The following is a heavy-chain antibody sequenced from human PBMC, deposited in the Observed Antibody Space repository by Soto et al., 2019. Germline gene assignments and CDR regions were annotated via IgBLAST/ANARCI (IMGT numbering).Heavy chain of an antibody. Sequence: PGGSLRLSCAASGFSFSSYAMSWVRQAPGKGLEWVSAISGSGGSTYYADSVKGRFTISRDNSKNTLYLQMNSLRAEDTAVYYCAKARLTGYFWSGSTPLFPADYWDQATLVTVSS. J-gene: IGHJ4*02. D-gene: IGHD3-3*01. CDR3: AKARLTGYFWSGSTPLFPADY. CDR2: ISGSGGST. CDR1: GFSFSSYA. V-gene: IGHV3-23*01.